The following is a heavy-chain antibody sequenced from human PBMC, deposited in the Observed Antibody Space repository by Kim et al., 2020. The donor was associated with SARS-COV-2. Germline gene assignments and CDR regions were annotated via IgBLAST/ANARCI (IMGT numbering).Heavy chain of an antibody. Sequence: KYSKKFRGRVTITRATSASTAYMELSSLGSEDTAVYYCARDPSIAAAEGDYWGQGTLVTVSS. D-gene: IGHD6-13*01. CDR3: ARDPSIAAAEGDY. V-gene: IGHV1-3*01. J-gene: IGHJ4*02.